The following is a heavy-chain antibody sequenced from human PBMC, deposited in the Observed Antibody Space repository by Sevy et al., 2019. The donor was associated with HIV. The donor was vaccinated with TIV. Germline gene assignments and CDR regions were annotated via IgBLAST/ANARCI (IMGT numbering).Heavy chain of an antibody. D-gene: IGHD3-16*01. CDR1: GFSISSFW. Sequence: GGSLRLSCAASGFSISSFWMNWVRQTPGKGLEWLANINQDGSKRYFVDSVKGRFTISRDNAKNSVYLQLHSLRVEDTAVYYCVRAVGGVYAYWCQGTLVTVSS. CDR3: VRAVGGVYAY. V-gene: IGHV3-7*03. CDR2: INQDGSKR. J-gene: IGHJ4*02.